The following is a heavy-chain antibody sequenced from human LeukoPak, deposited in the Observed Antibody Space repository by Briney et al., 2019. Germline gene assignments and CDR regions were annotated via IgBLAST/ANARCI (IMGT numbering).Heavy chain of an antibody. V-gene: IGHV4-59*01. J-gene: IGHJ3*01. CDR3: ARVGEGCFDV. Sequence: SETLSLTCTVSGGSISSYYWSWIRQSPGKGLEWIGYIYYSGNTNYNPSLKSRVTISIDTSKNQSSLKLSSVTAADTAVYCCARVGEGCFDVWGQGTMVTVSS. CDR2: IYYSGNT. CDR1: GGSISSYY. D-gene: IGHD3-16*01.